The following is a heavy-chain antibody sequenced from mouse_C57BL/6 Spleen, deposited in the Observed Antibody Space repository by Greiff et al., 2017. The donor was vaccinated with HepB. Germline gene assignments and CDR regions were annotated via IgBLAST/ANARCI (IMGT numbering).Heavy chain of an antibody. CDR3: AISGSKRYWYFDV. D-gene: IGHD2-5*01. Sequence: VQLQQSGAELVKPGASVKMSCKASGYTFTSYWITWVKQRPGQGLEWIGDIYPGSGSTNYNEKFKSKATLTGDTSSSTAYMQLSSLTSEDSAVYYCAISGSKRYWYFDVWGTGTTVTVSS. CDR2: IYPGSGST. J-gene: IGHJ1*03. V-gene: IGHV1-55*01. CDR1: GYTFTSYW.